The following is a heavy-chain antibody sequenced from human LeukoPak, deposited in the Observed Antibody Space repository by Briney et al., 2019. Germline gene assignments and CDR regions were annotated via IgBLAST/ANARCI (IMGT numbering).Heavy chain of an antibody. CDR3: ARQATYYDILTGYYNYYYYMDV. CDR1: GGSISSYY. Sequence: SETPSLTCTVSGGSISSYYWSWIRQPPGKGLEWIGYIYYSGSTNYNPSLKSRVTISVDTSKNQFSLKLSSVTAADTAVYYCARQATYYDILTGYYNYYYYMDVWGKGTTVTVSS. J-gene: IGHJ6*03. CDR2: IYYSGST. D-gene: IGHD3-9*01. V-gene: IGHV4-59*08.